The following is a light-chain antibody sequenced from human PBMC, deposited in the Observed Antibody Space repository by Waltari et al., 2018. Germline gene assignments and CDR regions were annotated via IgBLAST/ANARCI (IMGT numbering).Light chain of an antibody. J-gene: IGKJ2*01. CDR1: QRFSRN. Sequence: LLTQSPATLSVSPGAKAPHSCRASQRFSRNLAWYQQKPSQAPCLLIECAYTRAPGIPARFSGGGAETEFTLSISSLQSEDFAVYYCQQYNNWRTFGQGTKVEIK. CDR3: QQYNNWRT. CDR2: CAY. V-gene: IGKV3-15*01.